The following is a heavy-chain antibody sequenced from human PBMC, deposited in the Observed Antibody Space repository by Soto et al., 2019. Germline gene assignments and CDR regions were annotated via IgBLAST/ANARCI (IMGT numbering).Heavy chain of an antibody. D-gene: IGHD6-19*01. CDR1: GGSISSSSYY. CDR2: IYYSGST. Sequence: SETLSLTCTVSGGSISSSSYYWGWIRQPPGKGLEWIGSIYYSGSTYYNPSLKSRVTISVDTSKNQFSLKLSSVTAADTAVYYCARLVHSSGWGGFNWFDPWGQGTLVTVSS. CDR3: ARLVHSSGWGGFNWFDP. V-gene: IGHV4-39*01. J-gene: IGHJ5*02.